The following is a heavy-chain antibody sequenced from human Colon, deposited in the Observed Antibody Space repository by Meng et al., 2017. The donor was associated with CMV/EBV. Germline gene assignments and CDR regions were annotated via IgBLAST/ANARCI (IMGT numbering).Heavy chain of an antibody. J-gene: IGHJ4*02. CDR2: VNPDTKTT. Sequence: ASVKVSCKASGDTPPGYTMYWVRQAPGQGLEGLGWVNPDTKTTRYSQKFEGRVAMTTDSSTNTVYMHLDGLTSDDTAVYYCARGPLSGWQPDWGQGTLVTVSS. D-gene: IGHD6-19*01. CDR3: ARGPLSGWQPD. CDR1: GDTPPGYT. V-gene: IGHV1-8*01.